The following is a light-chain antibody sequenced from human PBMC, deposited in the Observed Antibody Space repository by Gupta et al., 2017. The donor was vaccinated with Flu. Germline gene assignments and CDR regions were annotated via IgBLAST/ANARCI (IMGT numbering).Light chain of an antibody. J-gene: IGLJ3*02. CDR2: ENN. CDR3: GTWDDSIDAGV. CDR1: SSNIGSND. Sequence: QSVLTQPPSVSAAPGQKVTISCSGSSSNIGSNDVSWYQHLPGTAPKLLIYENNKRPSGIPDRFSGSKSGTSATLGITGLLTGDEADYYCGTWDDSIDAGVFGGGTKLTVL. V-gene: IGLV1-51*01.